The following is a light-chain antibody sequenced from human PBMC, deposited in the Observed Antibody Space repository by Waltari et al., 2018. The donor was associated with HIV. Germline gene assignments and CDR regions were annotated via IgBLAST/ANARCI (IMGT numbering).Light chain of an antibody. Sequence: EIVLTQSPATLSLSQGERATLSCRASQSVSWLAWYQQKPGQAPRLLIYHASNRAAGIPARFSGSGSGTDFTLTISSLEPEDFAVYYCQRRGNWPITFGQGTRLEIK. CDR1: QSVSW. V-gene: IGKV3-11*01. CDR2: HAS. CDR3: QRRGNWPIT. J-gene: IGKJ5*01.